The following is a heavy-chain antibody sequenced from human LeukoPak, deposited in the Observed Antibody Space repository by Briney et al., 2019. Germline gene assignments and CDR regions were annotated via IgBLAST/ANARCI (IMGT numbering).Heavy chain of an antibody. CDR3: ARDTVWGGARNGQAFDY. D-gene: IGHD3-16*01. Sequence: SETLSLTCTVSGGSISSSSYYWGWIRQPPGTGLEWIGSIYYSGSTYYNPSLKSRVTISVDTSKNQFSLKLSSVTAADTAVYYCARDTVWGGARNGQAFDYWGQGTLVTVSS. J-gene: IGHJ4*02. CDR2: IYYSGST. V-gene: IGHV4-39*07. CDR1: GGSISSSSYY.